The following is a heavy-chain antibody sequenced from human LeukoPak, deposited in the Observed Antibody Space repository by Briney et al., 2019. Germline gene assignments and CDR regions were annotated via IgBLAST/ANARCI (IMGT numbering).Heavy chain of an antibody. CDR3: ARDKEQMVRAPFAFDI. J-gene: IGHJ3*02. Sequence: GGSLRLSCAASGFTFSSYSMNRVRQAPGKGLEWVSYISSSSSTIYYADSVKGRFTISRDNAKNSLYLQMNSLRAEDTAVYYCARDKEQMVRAPFAFDIWGQGTTVTVSS. CDR2: ISSSSSTI. CDR1: GFTFSSYS. V-gene: IGHV3-48*01. D-gene: IGHD3-10*01.